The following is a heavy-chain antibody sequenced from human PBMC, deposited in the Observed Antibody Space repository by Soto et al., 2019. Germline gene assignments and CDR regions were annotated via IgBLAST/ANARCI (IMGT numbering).Heavy chain of an antibody. V-gene: IGHV1-46*01. CDR2: INPSGGST. CDR3: ARDNSIAARPDYYFDY. D-gene: IGHD6-6*01. J-gene: IGHJ4*02. Sequence: GASVKVSCKASGYTFTSYYMHWVRQAPGQGLEWMGIINPSGGSTSYAQKFQGRVTMTRDTSTSTVYMELSSLRSEDTAVYYCARDNSIAARPDYYFDYWGQGTLVTVSS. CDR1: GYTFTSYY.